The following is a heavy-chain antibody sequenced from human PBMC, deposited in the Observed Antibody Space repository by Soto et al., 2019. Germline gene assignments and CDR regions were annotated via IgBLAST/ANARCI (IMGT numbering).Heavy chain of an antibody. V-gene: IGHV3-33*08. D-gene: IGHD4-17*01. CDR3: AREYGPPYYYYGMDV. J-gene: IGHJ6*02. CDR2: IWYDGSNK. CDR1: ESAFRSDA. Sequence: PGGSQRQSGVAGESAFRSDAMNRNRQAPGKGLEWVAVIWYDGSNKYYADSVKGRFTISRDNSKNTLYLQMNSLRAEDTAVYYCAREYGPPYYYYGMDVWGQGTTVTVPS.